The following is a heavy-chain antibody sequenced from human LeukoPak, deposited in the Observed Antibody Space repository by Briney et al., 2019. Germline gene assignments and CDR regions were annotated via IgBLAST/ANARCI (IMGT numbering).Heavy chain of an antibody. Sequence: ASVKVSCKASGYTFTGYYMHWVRQAPGQGLEWMGWINPNSGGTNYAQKFQGRVTMTRDTSISTAYMELSRLRSDDTAAYYCARDDILTGYYQLDYWGQGTLVTVSS. D-gene: IGHD3-9*01. CDR3: ARDDILTGYYQLDY. V-gene: IGHV1-2*02. CDR2: INPNSGGT. J-gene: IGHJ4*02. CDR1: GYTFTGYY.